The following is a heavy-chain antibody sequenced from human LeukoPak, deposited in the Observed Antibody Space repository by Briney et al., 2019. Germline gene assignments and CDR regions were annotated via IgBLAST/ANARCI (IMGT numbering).Heavy chain of an antibody. CDR3: ARIRYNHYFDY. Sequence: GASVKVSCQASGYTFTDYYLHWVRQAPGQGLEWMGWINPNSGGKNYAQTFQGRVTMTRDTSITTAYLELSRLRSDDTAVYYCARIRYNHYFDYWGQGTLVTVSS. D-gene: IGHD5-24*01. V-gene: IGHV1-2*02. CDR1: GYTFTDYY. CDR2: INPNSGGK. J-gene: IGHJ4*02.